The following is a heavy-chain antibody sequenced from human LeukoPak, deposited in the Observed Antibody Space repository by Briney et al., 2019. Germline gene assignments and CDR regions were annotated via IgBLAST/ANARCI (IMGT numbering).Heavy chain of an antibody. J-gene: IGHJ4*02. CDR3: ARERAEGGSGYYHSFDY. V-gene: IGHV3-30*03. Sequence: GGSLRLSCAASGFTFSSYGMHWVRQAPGKGLEWVAVISYDGSNKYYADSVKGRFTISRDNSKNTLYLQMNSLRAEDTAVYYCARERAEGGSGYYHSFDYWGQGTLVTVSS. CDR2: ISYDGSNK. D-gene: IGHD3-22*01. CDR1: GFTFSSYG.